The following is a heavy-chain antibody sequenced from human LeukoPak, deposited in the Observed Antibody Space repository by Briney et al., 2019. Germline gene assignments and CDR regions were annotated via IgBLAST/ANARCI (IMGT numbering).Heavy chain of an antibody. CDR1: GGSISSYY. D-gene: IGHD3-10*01. Sequence: SETLSLTCTVSGGSISSYYRSWVRQPPGKGLEWIGYIYYSGSTNYNPSLKSRVTISLDTSKNQFSLKLSSVTAADTAVYYCARDQVNYGMDVWGQGTTVTVSS. CDR3: ARDQVNYGMDV. CDR2: IYYSGST. J-gene: IGHJ6*02. V-gene: IGHV4-59*01.